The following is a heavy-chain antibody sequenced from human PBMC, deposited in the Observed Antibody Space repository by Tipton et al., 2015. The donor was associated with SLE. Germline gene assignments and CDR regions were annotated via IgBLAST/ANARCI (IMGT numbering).Heavy chain of an antibody. CDR1: GGSISSFY. Sequence: LRLSCTVSGGSISSFYWSWIRQPPGKGLEWIGYIYYSGSTNYNPSLKSRVTISVDTSKNQFSLKLSSVTAADTAVYYCARDHLPGGSYYYMAVWGKGTTVTVSS. J-gene: IGHJ6*03. V-gene: IGHV4-59*01. D-gene: IGHD3-10*01. CDR3: ARDHLPGGSYYYMAV. CDR2: IYYSGST.